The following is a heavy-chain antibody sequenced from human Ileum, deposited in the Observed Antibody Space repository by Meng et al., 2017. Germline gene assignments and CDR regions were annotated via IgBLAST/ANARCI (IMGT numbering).Heavy chain of an antibody. J-gene: IGHJ5*02. V-gene: IGHV4-59*02. CDR2: IFYNGDI. CDR1: GASVSAYY. Sequence: QAQLQESGPGLVKPSETLSLTCTVSGASVSAYYWSWIRQPPGKGLECIGYIFYNGDINYNPSLKSRVTISLDTSKSQISLKLTSVTAADTAVYYCARTARVFDPWGQGTLVTVSS. CDR3: ARTARVFDP.